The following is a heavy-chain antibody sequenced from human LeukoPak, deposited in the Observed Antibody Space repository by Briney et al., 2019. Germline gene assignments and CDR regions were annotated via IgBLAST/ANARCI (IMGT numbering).Heavy chain of an antibody. CDR3: ARCSNDILTGFYRAFDI. CDR1: DDSISPYS. D-gene: IGHD3-9*01. CDR2: IYYSGST. V-gene: IGHV4-59*01. J-gene: IGHJ3*02. Sequence: SETLSLTCTVSDDSISPYSWSWIRQPPGEGLEWIGYIYYSGSTAYNPSLKSRVTISVDTSRNQFSLKLNSVTAADTAVYFCARCSNDILTGFYRAFDIWGQGTMVIVSS.